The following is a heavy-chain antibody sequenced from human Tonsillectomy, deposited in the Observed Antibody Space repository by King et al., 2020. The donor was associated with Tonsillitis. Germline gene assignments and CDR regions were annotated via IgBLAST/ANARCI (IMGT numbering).Heavy chain of an antibody. Sequence: VQLVESGGGLVQPGGSLRLSCAASGFTFNGYDMHWVRQAPGKGLDWVSGIGTAGDTYYPDSVKGRFTVSRENAKNSLSLQMNSLRAGVTAVYYCARGRYYYGSGNYYTHYFDYWGQGTVVTVSS. CDR3: ARGRYYYGSGNYYTHYFDY. D-gene: IGHD3-10*01. CDR1: GFTFNGYD. CDR2: IGTAGDT. V-gene: IGHV3-13*01. J-gene: IGHJ4*02.